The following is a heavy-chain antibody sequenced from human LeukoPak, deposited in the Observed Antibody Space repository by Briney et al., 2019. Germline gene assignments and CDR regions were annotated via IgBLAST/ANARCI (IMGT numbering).Heavy chain of an antibody. V-gene: IGHV3-30-3*01. CDR1: GFTFSSYA. Sequence: GGSLRLSCAASGFTFSSYAMHWVRQAPGKGLEWVAVISYDGSNKYYADSVKGRFTISRDNSKNTLYLQMNSLRAEDTAVYYCARAGVQGATGYWGQGTLVTVSS. CDR3: ARAGVQGATGY. CDR2: ISYDGSNK. D-gene: IGHD1-26*01. J-gene: IGHJ4*02.